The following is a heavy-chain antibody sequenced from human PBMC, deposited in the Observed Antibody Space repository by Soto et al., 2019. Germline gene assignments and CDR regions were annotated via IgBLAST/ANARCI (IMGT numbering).Heavy chain of an antibody. D-gene: IGHD3-22*01. Sequence: GGSLRLSCAASGFTFSSYAMSWVRRAPGKGLEWVSAISGSGGSTYYADSVKGRFTISRDNSKNTLYLQMNSLRAEDTAVYYCAKEAASITMIVVVTKGPLGYWGQGTLVTVSS. CDR2: ISGSGGST. V-gene: IGHV3-23*01. J-gene: IGHJ4*02. CDR1: GFTFSSYA. CDR3: AKEAASITMIVVVTKGPLGY.